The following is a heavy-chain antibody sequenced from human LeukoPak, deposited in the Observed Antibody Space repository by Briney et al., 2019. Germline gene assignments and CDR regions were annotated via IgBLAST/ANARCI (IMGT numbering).Heavy chain of an antibody. CDR1: GYTFTTYD. J-gene: IGHJ4*02. D-gene: IGHD6-19*01. Sequence: GASVKVSCKASGYTFTTYDINWVRQATGQGLEWMGWMNPNSGYTGYAQKFQGRVTITRDTSISTAYMELSSLRSEDTAVYYCTRVAGSIDYWGQGTLVTVSS. CDR3: TRVAGSIDY. V-gene: IGHV1-8*03. CDR2: MNPNSGYT.